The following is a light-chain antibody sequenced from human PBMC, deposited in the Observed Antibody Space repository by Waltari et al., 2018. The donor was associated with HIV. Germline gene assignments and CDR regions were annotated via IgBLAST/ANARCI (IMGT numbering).Light chain of an antibody. CDR1: SLRSYY. Sequence: QDPAVSVALGQTVRITCQGDSLRSYYASWYQQKPGQAPVLVIYGKNNRPSGIPDRFSGSSSGNTASLTITGAQAEAEADYYCNSRDSSGNHLRVFGGGTKLTVL. V-gene: IGLV3-19*01. CDR2: GKN. J-gene: IGLJ3*02. CDR3: NSRDSSGNHLRV.